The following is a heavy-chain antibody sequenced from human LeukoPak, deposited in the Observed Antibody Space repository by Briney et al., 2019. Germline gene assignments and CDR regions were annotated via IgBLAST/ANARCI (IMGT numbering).Heavy chain of an antibody. D-gene: IGHD3-16*02. CDR1: GFTFSSYA. Sequence: GRSLRLSCAASGFTFSSYAMHWVRQAPGKGLEWVAVISYDGSNKYYADSVKGRFTISRDNSKNTLYLQMNSLRAEDTAVYYCARVGGRYSPLGYWGQGTLVTVSS. CDR2: ISYDGSNK. CDR3: ARVGGRYSPLGY. V-gene: IGHV3-30*01. J-gene: IGHJ4*02.